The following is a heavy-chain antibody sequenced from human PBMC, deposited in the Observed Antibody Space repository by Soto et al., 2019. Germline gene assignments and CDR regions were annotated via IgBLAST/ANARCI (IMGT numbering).Heavy chain of an antibody. J-gene: IGHJ5*02. CDR1: GGSVSSGDYY. Sequence: SETLSLTCTVSGGSVSSGDYYWSWIRQPPGKGLEWIGYIYYSGNTNYNPSLKSRVIISVDTSKNLFSLKLASVTAADTAVYYCARIPVDTSMIYWLDPWGQGTLVTV. CDR2: IYYSGNT. CDR3: ARIPVDTSMIYWLDP. V-gene: IGHV4-61*08. D-gene: IGHD5-18*01.